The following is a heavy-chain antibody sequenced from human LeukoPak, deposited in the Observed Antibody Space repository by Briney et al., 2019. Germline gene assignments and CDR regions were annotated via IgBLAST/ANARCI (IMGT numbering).Heavy chain of an antibody. Sequence: SETLSLTCAVYGGSFSGYYWSWIRQPPGKGLEWIGEINHSGSTNYNPSLKSRVTISVDTSKNQFSLKLSSVTAADTAVYYCARPRQYGSGSYYGYWGQGTLVTVPS. CDR3: ARPRQYGSGSYYGY. J-gene: IGHJ4*02. D-gene: IGHD3-10*01. V-gene: IGHV4-34*01. CDR2: INHSGST. CDR1: GGSFSGYY.